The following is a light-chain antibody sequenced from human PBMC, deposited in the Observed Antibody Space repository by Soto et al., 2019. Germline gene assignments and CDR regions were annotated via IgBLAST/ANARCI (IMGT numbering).Light chain of an antibody. J-gene: IGKJ1*01. CDR3: QHFNSYPWT. V-gene: IGKV1-5*03. CDR2: KAS. CDR1: QSISSW. Sequence: DIQMTQYPSTLSSSFGDRVTITCRASQSISSWLAWYQQKPGKAPKLLINKASSLESGVPSRFSGSGSGTECTLTISSLQTDDFATYYCQHFNSYPWTFGQGTKVDIK.